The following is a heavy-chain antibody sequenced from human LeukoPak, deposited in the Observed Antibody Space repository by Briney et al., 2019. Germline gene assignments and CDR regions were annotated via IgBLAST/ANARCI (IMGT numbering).Heavy chain of an antibody. V-gene: IGHV4-34*01. D-gene: IGHD5-24*01. CDR2: INHSGST. CDR1: GGSFSGYY. Sequence: PSETLSLTCAVYGGSFSGYYWSWIRQPPGKGLEWIGEINHSGSTNYNPSLKSRVTISVDTSKNQFSLKLSSVTAADTAVYYCATVSGYNGGFDYWGQGTLVTVSS. J-gene: IGHJ4*02. CDR3: ATVSGYNGGFDY.